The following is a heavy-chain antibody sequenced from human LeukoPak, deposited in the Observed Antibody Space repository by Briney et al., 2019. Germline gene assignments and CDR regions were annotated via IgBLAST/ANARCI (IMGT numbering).Heavy chain of an antibody. CDR3: ARGYFDWTYGY. CDR1: GYTFTGYY. J-gene: IGHJ4*02. CDR2: INPNSGGT. V-gene: IGHV1-2*02. Sequence: ASVKVSCKASGYTFTGYYMHWVRQAPGQGLEWMGWINPNSGGTNYARKFQGRVTMTRDTSISTAYMELSRLRSDDTAVYYCARGYFDWTYGYWGQGTLVTVSS. D-gene: IGHD3-9*01.